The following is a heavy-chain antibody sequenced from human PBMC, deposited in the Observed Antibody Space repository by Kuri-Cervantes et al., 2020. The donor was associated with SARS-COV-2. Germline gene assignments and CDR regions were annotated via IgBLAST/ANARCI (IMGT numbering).Heavy chain of an antibody. CDR1: GGSISTTNYY. CDR2: IYYTGST. J-gene: IGHJ3*02. D-gene: IGHD1-14*01. CDR3: AKNPFPEVGNTGWAFDI. Sequence: SETLSLTCAVSGGSISTTNYYWAWIRQPPGKGPEWIASIYYTGSTSYKPSLKTRATISLDTSKNQFSLNLRSVTAADTAVYFRAKNPFPEVGNTGWAFDIWGQGTMVTVSS. V-gene: IGHV4-39*07.